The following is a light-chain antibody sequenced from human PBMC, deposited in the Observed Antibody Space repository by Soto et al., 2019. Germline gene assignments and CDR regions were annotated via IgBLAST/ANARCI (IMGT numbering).Light chain of an antibody. Sequence: QSVLTQPAFVSECRGQSIPIPYTGTSSDVGGYNSVSWYQHHPGKAPKLILYDVGDRPSGVSCRFSGSKSGNTASLTISGLQSVDEADYYCSSCTSRSTNVFGTGTKVTV. CDR1: SSDVGGYNS. CDR3: SSCTSRSTNV. CDR2: DVG. V-gene: IGLV2-14*03. J-gene: IGLJ1*01.